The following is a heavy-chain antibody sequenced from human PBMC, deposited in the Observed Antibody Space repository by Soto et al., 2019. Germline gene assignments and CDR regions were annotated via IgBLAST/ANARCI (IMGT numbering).Heavy chain of an antibody. CDR3: ARAVRWYPEGYFDL. CDR1: GFTFSSYA. V-gene: IGHV3-30-3*01. J-gene: IGHJ2*01. CDR2: ISYDGSNK. Sequence: QVQLVESGGGVVQPGRSLRLSCAASGFTFSSYAMHWVRQAPGKGLEWVAVISYDGSNKYYADSVKGRFTISRDNSKTTLYLQMNSLRAEDTAVYYCARAVRWYPEGYFDLWGRGTLVTVSS. D-gene: IGHD2-15*01.